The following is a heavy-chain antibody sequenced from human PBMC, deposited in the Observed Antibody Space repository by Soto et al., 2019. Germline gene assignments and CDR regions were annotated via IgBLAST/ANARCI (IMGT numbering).Heavy chain of an antibody. V-gene: IGHV3-30-3*01. J-gene: IGHJ4*02. CDR2: TSYDGSNK. Sequence: QVQLVESGGGVAKPGSSLRLSGQGSGLPFSSYVFSWFRQPPGKGLEWVAATSYDGSNKYYADSVKGRFIISRDNSKNTLDLQMNTLRAEDTAVYYCAGVYYGGNSVNNYWGQGTPVTVSS. CDR1: GLPFSSYV. CDR3: AGVYYGGNSVNNY. D-gene: IGHD3-3*01.